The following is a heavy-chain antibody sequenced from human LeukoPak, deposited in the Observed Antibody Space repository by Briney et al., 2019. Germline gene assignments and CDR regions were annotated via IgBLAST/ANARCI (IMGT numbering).Heavy chain of an antibody. CDR1: GGSNSSSAYS. Sequence: SETLSLTCTVSGGSNSSSAYSWGWIRQPPGKGLEYFGNYFYGGRTFYNPPLKSRVTISVDTSKNQFSLKLSSVTAADTAVYYCVRLSSMVTLVGGGPYYYYVMDVWGQGTTVTVSS. CDR3: VRLSSMVTLVGGGPYYYYVMDV. J-gene: IGHJ6*02. D-gene: IGHD4-17*01. V-gene: IGHV4-39*01. CDR2: YFYGGRT.